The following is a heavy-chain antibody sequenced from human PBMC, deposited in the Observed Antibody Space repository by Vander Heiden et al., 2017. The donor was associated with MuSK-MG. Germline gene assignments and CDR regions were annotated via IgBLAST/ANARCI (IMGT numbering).Heavy chain of an antibody. CDR3: ARRGSSGSSYYFDY. V-gene: IGHV3-48*01. J-gene: IGHJ4*02. Sequence: EVQLVESGGDLVQPGGSLRLSCAASGFTFSTYTMNWVRQAPGKGLEWVSYISSSSSTIYYADSVKGRFTISRDNAKNSLYLQMNSLRAEDTAVYYCARRGSSGSSYYFDYWGQGTLVTVSS. CDR1: GFTFSTYT. D-gene: IGHD6-19*01. CDR2: ISSSSSTI.